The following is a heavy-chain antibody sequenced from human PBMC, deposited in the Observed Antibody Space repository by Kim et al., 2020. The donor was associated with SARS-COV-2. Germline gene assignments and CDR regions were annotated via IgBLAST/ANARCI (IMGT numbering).Heavy chain of an antibody. J-gene: IGHJ4*02. CDR2: SGST. D-gene: IGHD1-20*01. Sequence: SGSTYYHPSLKSRVTISVDTSKNQFSLKLSSVTAADTAVYYCLITGPFDYWGQGTLVTVSS. V-gene: IGHV4-39*01. CDR3: LITGPFDY.